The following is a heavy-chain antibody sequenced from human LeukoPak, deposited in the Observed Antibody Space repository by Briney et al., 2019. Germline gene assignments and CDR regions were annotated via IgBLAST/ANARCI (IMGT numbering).Heavy chain of an antibody. CDR2: MNPNSGNT. D-gene: IGHD4-17*01. CDR1: GYTFTSYD. Sequence: SVKLSCKASGYTFTSYDINWVRQATGQGLEWMGWMNPNSGNTGYAQKFQGRVTMTRNTSISTAYMELSSLRSEDTAVYYCARGKFPYGDHTRFDPWGQGTLVTVSS. J-gene: IGHJ5*02. CDR3: ARGKFPYGDHTRFDP. V-gene: IGHV1-8*01.